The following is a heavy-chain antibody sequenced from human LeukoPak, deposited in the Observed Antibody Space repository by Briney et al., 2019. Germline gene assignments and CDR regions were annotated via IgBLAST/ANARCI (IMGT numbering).Heavy chain of an antibody. D-gene: IGHD4-17*01. J-gene: IGHJ4*02. CDR3: ARDGSYGDYVFEEFYFDY. V-gene: IGHV1-69*13. Sequence: SVKASCKASGGTFSSYAISWVRQAPGQGLEWMGGIIPIFGTANYAQKFQGRVTITADESTSTAYMELSSLRSEDTAVYYCARDGSYGDYVFEEFYFDYWGQGTLVTVSS. CDR1: GGTFSSYA. CDR2: IIPIFGTA.